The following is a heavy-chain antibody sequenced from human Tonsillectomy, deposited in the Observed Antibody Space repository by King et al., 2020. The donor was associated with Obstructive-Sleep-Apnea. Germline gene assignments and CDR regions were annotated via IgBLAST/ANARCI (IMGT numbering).Heavy chain of an antibody. J-gene: IGHJ4*02. CDR2: CGSDGTTI. Sequence: GGGLVQPGGSRRLAGSAAGFSFRDVALQVVLPAPGRGLEHLSSCGSDGTTIHYADSVKDRFTVSRDTSKNTLYLQMGSLRPEDIAVYYCARGEREQDSWGPGTLVVVSS. V-gene: IGHV3-64*07. CDR3: ARGEREQDS. CDR1: GFSFRDVA. D-gene: IGHD1-26*01.